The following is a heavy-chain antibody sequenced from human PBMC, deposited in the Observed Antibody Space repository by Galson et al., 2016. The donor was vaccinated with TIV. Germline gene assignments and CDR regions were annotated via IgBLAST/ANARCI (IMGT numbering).Heavy chain of an antibody. CDR3: ARPGNYDGDRRGAFDL. CDR1: GFTFSSWH. CDR2: ITYTSATI. V-gene: IGHV3-48*04. Sequence: SLRLSCAASGFTFSSWHMDWVRQAPGEGLEWISFITYTSATIYYADSVKGRFTVSRDNAKNSLYLQMNSLRAEDTAVYYCARPGNYDGDRRGAFDLWGQGTTVTVSP. J-gene: IGHJ3*01. D-gene: IGHD4-23*01.